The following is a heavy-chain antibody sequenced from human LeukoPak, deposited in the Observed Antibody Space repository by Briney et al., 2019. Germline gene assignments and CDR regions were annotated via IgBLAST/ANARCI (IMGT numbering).Heavy chain of an antibody. CDR2: INPNSGGT. CDR3: ARAHCSSTSCYALHFDY. V-gene: IGHV1-2*02. CDR1: GYTFTGYY. D-gene: IGHD2-2*01. J-gene: IGHJ4*02. Sequence: ASVKVSCKASGYTFTGYYMHWVRQAPGQGLEWMGWINPNSGGTNYAQKFQGRVTMTRDTSISTAYMELSRLRSDDTAVYYCARAHCSSTSCYALHFDYWGQGTLVTVSS.